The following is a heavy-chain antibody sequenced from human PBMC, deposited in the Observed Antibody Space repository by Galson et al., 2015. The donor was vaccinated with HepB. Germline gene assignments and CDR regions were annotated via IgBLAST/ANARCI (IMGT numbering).Heavy chain of an antibody. Sequence: QSGAEVKKPGESLKISCTGSGYSFTSYWIGWVRQMPGKGLEWMGIIYPGDSDTRYSPSFQGQVTISADKSISTAYLQWSSLKASDTAMYYCARRGLVDTAMDALDYWGQGTLVTVSS. D-gene: IGHD5-18*01. CDR3: ARRGLVDTAMDALDY. CDR1: GYSFTSYW. J-gene: IGHJ4*02. V-gene: IGHV5-51*01. CDR2: IYPGDSDT.